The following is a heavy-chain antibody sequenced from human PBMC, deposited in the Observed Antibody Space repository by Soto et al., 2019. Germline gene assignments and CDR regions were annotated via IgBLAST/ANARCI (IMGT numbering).Heavy chain of an antibody. V-gene: IGHV1-24*01. Sequence: ASVKVSCKVSGYTLTELSMHWVRQAPGKGLEWMGGFDPEDGETIYAQKFQGRVTMTEDTSTDTAYMELSSLRSEDTAVYYCATSGYCSGGSCYPEADAFDIWGQGTMVTVPS. CDR1: GYTLTELS. CDR3: ATSGYCSGGSCYPEADAFDI. CDR2: FDPEDGET. J-gene: IGHJ3*02. D-gene: IGHD2-15*01.